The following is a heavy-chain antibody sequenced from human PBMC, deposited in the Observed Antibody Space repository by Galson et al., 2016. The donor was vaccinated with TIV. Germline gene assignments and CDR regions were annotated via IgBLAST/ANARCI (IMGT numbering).Heavy chain of an antibody. CDR3: ARDLDSTVTAPFDY. J-gene: IGHJ4*02. D-gene: IGHD4-17*01. CDR1: GYTFSHYH. V-gene: IGHV1-2*06. Sequence: SVKVSCKASGYTFSHYHMHWVRQVPGQGLEWMGRINPNSGDTNYAQNFQDRVTMTRYTSIRTAYMELSRLESDDTAVYYCARDLDSTVTAPFDYWGQGTLVTVSS. CDR2: INPNSGDT.